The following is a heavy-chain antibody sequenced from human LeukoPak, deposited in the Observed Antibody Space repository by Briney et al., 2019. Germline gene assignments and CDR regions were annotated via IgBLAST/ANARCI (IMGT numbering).Heavy chain of an antibody. Sequence: GRVTMTRDTSISTAYMELSRLRSDDTAVYYCARDISSPNLCFDPWGQGTLVTVSS. J-gene: IGHJ5*02. V-gene: IGHV1-2*02. D-gene: IGHD6-6*01. CDR3: ARDISSPNLCFDP.